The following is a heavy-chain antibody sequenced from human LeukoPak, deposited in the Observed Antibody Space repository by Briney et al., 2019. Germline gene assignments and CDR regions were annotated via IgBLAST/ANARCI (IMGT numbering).Heavy chain of an antibody. J-gene: IGHJ4*02. Sequence: SETLSLTCTVSGDSISSTTYWWGWIRQAPGKGLEWIGSLYYGENSHYNPSLKSRATLSVDTSNNQFSLKLTSVTAADAAVYFCARQLPTAAADTRGYFDYWGQGTVVTVSS. V-gene: IGHV4-39*01. CDR2: LYYGENS. CDR3: ARQLPTAAADTRGYFDY. CDR1: GDSISSTTYW. D-gene: IGHD6-25*01.